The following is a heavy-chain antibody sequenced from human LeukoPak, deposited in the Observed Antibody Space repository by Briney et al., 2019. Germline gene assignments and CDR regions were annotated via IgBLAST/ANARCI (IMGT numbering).Heavy chain of an antibody. CDR2: ISCSGGNT. J-gene: IGHJ5*02. Sequence: GGSLRLSCAASVFTFSSCAMRGVRRARGKAREGVSAISCSGGNTYCADSVRGRFTISRDNCKNTLYLQMNSPLAEDTDVHYGAEASALDGASRGVCFGPWGQGTLVTVSS. CDR3: AEASALDGASRGVCFGP. D-gene: IGHD3-10*01. V-gene: IGHV3-23*01. CDR1: VFTFSSCA.